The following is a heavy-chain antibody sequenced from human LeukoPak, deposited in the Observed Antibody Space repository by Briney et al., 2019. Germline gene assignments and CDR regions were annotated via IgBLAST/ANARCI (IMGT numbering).Heavy chain of an antibody. D-gene: IGHD3-22*01. J-gene: IGHJ4*02. Sequence: TSETLSLTCAVYGGSFSGYYWSWIRQPPGKGLEWIGEINHSGSTNYNPSLKSRVTIPVDTSKNQFSLKLSSVTAADTAVYYCARVRTKYNYYDSSGYLDYWGQGTLVTVSS. CDR2: INHSGST. CDR1: GGSFSGYY. CDR3: ARVRTKYNYYDSSGYLDY. V-gene: IGHV4-34*01.